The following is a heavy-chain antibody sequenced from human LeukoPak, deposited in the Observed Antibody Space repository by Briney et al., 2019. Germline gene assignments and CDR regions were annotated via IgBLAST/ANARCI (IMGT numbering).Heavy chain of an antibody. CDR3: ARDSGYSGTNTPDGFNI. D-gene: IGHD5-12*01. Sequence: GGSLRLSCAASGFTFTIFGLNWVRQAPGKGPEWVSYIDARSGITYYADSVQGRFTLSRDNARESVFLQMDSLRVDDTAVYYCARDSGYSGTNTPDGFNIWGQGTMVTVSS. V-gene: IGHV3-48*01. CDR1: GFTFTIFG. CDR2: IDARSGIT. J-gene: IGHJ3*02.